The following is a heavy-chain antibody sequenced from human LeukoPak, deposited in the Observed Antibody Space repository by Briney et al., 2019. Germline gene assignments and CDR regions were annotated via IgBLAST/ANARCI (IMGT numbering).Heavy chain of an antibody. CDR1: AGSVNSSPYY. CDR2: INHSGST. CDR3: ARAAIYYDSSGLDY. D-gene: IGHD3-22*01. V-gene: IGHV4-39*07. J-gene: IGHJ4*02. Sequence: SDTLSLTCTVSAGSVNSSPYYWSWIRQPPGKGLEWIGEINHSGSTNYNPSLKSRVTTSVDTSKNQFSLKLSSVTAADTAVYYCARAAIYYDSSGLDYWGQGTLVTVSS.